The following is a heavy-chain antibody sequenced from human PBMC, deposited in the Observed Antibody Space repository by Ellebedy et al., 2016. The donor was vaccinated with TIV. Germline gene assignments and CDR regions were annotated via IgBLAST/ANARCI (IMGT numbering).Heavy chain of an antibody. CDR1: GGSISSYY. CDR2: IYTSGST. D-gene: IGHD2-15*01. V-gene: IGHV4-4*07. CDR3: ARHGGTIVEGYFDL. Sequence: SETLSLTCTVSGGSISSYYWSWIRQPAGKGLEWIGRIYTSGSTNYNPSLKSRVTMSVDTSKNQFSLKLSSVTAADTAVYYCARHGGTIVEGYFDLWGRGTLVTVSS. J-gene: IGHJ2*01.